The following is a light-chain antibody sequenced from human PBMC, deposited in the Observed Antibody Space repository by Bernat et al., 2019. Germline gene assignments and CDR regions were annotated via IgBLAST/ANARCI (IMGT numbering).Light chain of an antibody. CDR1: QDISNY. J-gene: IGKJ5*01. V-gene: IGKV1-33*01. Sequence: DIQMTQSPSSLSASVGDRVTITCQASQDISNYLNWYQQRPGKAPTLLIYDASNLKTGVPSRFSGSGSGTDFSFTISILQTEDIATYFCQQYDDLPITFGQGKRLEIK. CDR3: QQYDDLPIT. CDR2: DAS.